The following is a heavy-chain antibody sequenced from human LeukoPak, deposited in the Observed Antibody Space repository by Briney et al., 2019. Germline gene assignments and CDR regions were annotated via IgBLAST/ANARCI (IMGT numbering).Heavy chain of an antibody. CDR1: GFTFSSYG. CDR2: IRYDGSNK. CDR3: AKDAIAVAAYYYMDV. V-gene: IGHV3-30*02. D-gene: IGHD6-19*01. Sequence: GGSLRLSCAASGFTFSSYGMHWVRQAPGKGLEWVAFIRYDGSNKYYADSVKGRFTISRDNSKNRLYLQMNSMRAEDTAVYYCAKDAIAVAAYYYMDVWGKGTTVTVSS. J-gene: IGHJ6*03.